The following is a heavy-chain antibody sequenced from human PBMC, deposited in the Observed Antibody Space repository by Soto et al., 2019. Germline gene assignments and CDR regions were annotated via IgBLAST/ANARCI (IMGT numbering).Heavy chain of an antibody. Sequence: QVQLQESGPGLVKPSETLSLTCTVSGGSISNYYWTWIRQPPGKGLEWIGFIYYSGTTDYNPSLKSRVTISVDTSKNQFSLKLSSVTAADTAVYYCARKKREIYYYGMDVWGQGTTVTVSS. V-gene: IGHV4-59*01. CDR3: ARKKREIYYYGMDV. J-gene: IGHJ6*02. CDR1: GGSISNYY. CDR2: IYYSGTT.